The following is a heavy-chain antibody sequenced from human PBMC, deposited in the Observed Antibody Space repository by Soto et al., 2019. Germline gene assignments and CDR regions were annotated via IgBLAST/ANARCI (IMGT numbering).Heavy chain of an antibody. CDR3: AKERGGLSSSWYGSGMDV. J-gene: IGHJ6*02. V-gene: IGHV3-30*18. CDR1: GFTFSSYG. Sequence: QVQLVESGGGVVQPGRSLRLSCAASGFTFSSYGMHWVRQAPGKGLEWVAVISYDGSNKYYADSVKGRFTISRDNSKNTLYLQMNSRRAEETAVYYCAKERGGLSSSWYGSGMDVWGQGTTVTVSS. D-gene: IGHD6-13*01. CDR2: ISYDGSNK.